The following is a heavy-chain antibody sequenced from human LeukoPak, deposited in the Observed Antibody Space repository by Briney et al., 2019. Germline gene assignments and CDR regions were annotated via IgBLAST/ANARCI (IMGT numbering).Heavy chain of an antibody. Sequence: SETLSLTCAVSGYSISSGYYWGWIRQPPGKGLEWIGSIYHSGSTHYNPSLKSRVTVSVDTSKNQFSLKLSSVTAADTAVYYCARGDYYDSSATDYWGQGTLVTVSS. CDR1: GYSISSGYY. V-gene: IGHV4-38-2*01. J-gene: IGHJ4*02. CDR2: IYHSGST. CDR3: ARGDYYDSSATDY. D-gene: IGHD3-22*01.